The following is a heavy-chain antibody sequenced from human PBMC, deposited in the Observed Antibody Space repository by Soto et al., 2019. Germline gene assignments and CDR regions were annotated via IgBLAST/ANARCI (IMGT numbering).Heavy chain of an antibody. CDR1: GYSFTSYW. V-gene: IGHV5-10-1*01. CDR2: IDPSDSYT. J-gene: IGHJ4*02. Sequence: GESLKISCKGSGYSFTSYWISWVRQMPGKGLEWMGRIDPSDSYTNYSPSFQGHVTISADKSISTAYLQWSSLKASDTAMYYCARHLNHYDSSGYPWGFDYWGQGTLVTVSS. D-gene: IGHD3-22*01. CDR3: ARHLNHYDSSGYPWGFDY.